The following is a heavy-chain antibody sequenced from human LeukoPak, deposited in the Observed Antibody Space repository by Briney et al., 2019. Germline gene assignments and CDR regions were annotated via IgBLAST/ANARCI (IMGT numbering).Heavy chain of an antibody. V-gene: IGHV4-39*01. CDR3: ARLYDFWSGDHNWFDP. CDR2: IYYSGKP. CDR1: GDSISSSSYY. J-gene: IGHJ5*02. D-gene: IGHD3-3*01. Sequence: SETLSLTCTVSGDSISSSSYYWGWVRQPPGRGLEWIGGIYYSGKPYYNPSLKSRVTISVDTSKHQLFLKLSSVAAADTAVYYCARLYDFWSGDHNWFDPWGQGRMVGVSS.